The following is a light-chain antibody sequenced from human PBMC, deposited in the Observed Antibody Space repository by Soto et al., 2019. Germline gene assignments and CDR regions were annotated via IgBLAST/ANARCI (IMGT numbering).Light chain of an antibody. CDR2: AVS. CDR3: SSYTSSSTYV. CDR1: SSDVGGYNY. J-gene: IGLJ1*01. Sequence: QSALTQPASVSGSPGQSIAISCTGTSSDVGGYNYVSWYQQHPGKAPKLMISAVSNRPSGVSNRFSGSKSGNTASLTISGLQAEDEDDYYCSSYTSSSTYVFGTGTKLTVL. V-gene: IGLV2-14*01.